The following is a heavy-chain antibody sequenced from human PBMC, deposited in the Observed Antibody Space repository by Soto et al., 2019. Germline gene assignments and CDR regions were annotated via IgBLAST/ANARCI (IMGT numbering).Heavy chain of an antibody. CDR3: ATGGYSYGWGY. CDR1: GFTFSSYW. Sequence: EVQLVESGGGLVQPGGSLRLSCVGSGFTFSSYWMHWVRQAPGKGPVWVSRINPAGSASSYAVFVKGRVIVSRDNAKNTLHLEMNSLSAEDTAVYYCATGGYSYGWGYWGQGTLVTVSS. D-gene: IGHD5-18*01. J-gene: IGHJ4*02. V-gene: IGHV3-74*01. CDR2: INPAGSAS.